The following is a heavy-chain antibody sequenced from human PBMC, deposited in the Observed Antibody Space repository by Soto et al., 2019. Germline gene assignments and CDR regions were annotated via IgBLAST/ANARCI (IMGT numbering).Heavy chain of an antibody. D-gene: IGHD3-10*01. CDR3: ARRKRDGHNYIDY. Sequence: PSETLSLTCTVSGGAVGSNNYYWGWIRQPPGKGLEWIGSVSYTGNTYYNPSLKSRVIISADTSTNQFSLRLRSLTASGTAVYYCARRKRDGHNYIDYWGQGNLVTVSS. CDR2: VSYTGNT. J-gene: IGHJ4*02. CDR1: GGAVGSNNYY. V-gene: IGHV4-39*01.